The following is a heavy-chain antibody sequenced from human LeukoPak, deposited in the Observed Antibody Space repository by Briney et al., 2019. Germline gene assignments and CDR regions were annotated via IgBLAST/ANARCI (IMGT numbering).Heavy chain of an antibody. Sequence: SETLSLTCGVSGYSISSGYYWGWIRQPPGKGLEWIGSIYHGGSTYYNPSLKSRVTISVDTSKNQFSLKLSSLTAADTAVCYCARVIYCSGGSCYDGAWFDPWGQGTLVTVSS. CDR2: IYHGGST. CDR3: ARVIYCSGGSCYDGAWFDP. CDR1: GYSISSGYY. V-gene: IGHV4-38-2*01. J-gene: IGHJ5*02. D-gene: IGHD2-15*01.